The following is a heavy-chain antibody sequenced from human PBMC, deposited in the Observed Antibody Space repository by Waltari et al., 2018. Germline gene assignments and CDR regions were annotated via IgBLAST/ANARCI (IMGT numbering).Heavy chain of an antibody. CDR2: MNPNSGNT. CDR3: ARGIASAGRPAGHYYYYMDV. Sequence: QVQRVQAGAEVRKPFASVKVSCRASGYTFPRYVINWVRQATGQGIEWMGWMNPNSGNTGYAKKFQVRITMTRNTSIRTAQMALSGLTSEDTAVYYCARGIASAGRPAGHYYYYMDVWGKGTTVTVSS. J-gene: IGHJ6*03. V-gene: IGHV1-8*01. D-gene: IGHD6-13*01. CDR1: GYTFPRYV.